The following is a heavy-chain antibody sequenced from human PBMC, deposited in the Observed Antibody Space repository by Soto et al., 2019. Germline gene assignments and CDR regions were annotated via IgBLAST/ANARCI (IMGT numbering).Heavy chain of an antibody. CDR2: IYYSGST. Sequence: QLQLQESGPGLVKPSETLSLTCTVSGGSISSSSYYWGWIRQPPGKGLEWIGSIYYSGSTYYNPSLKSRVTISVDTSKNQFSLKLSSVTAADTAVYYCARQGAWAYSSGWYLNWFDPWGQGTLVTVSS. D-gene: IGHD6-19*01. J-gene: IGHJ5*02. CDR3: ARQGAWAYSSGWYLNWFDP. CDR1: GGSISSSSYY. V-gene: IGHV4-39*01.